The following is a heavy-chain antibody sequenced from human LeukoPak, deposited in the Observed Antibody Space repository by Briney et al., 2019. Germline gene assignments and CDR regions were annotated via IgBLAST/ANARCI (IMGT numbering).Heavy chain of an antibody. V-gene: IGHV4-59*01. J-gene: IGHJ5*02. D-gene: IGHD2-2*01. CDR3: ARDMRPNQLLFNWFDP. CDR2: IFHSGSP. Sequence: SETLSLFCTASDGTINNYGLSWVRQAPGKGLEWIGNIFHSGSPRYNPSLKSRVTISVDTSKKQFSLNLRSVTAADTAVYFCARDMRPNQLLFNWFDPWGQGTLVIVSS. CDR1: DGTINNYG.